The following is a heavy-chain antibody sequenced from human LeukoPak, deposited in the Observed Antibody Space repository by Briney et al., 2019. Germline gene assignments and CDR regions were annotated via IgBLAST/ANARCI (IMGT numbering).Heavy chain of an antibody. V-gene: IGHV4-39*07. CDR2: IYYSGST. CDR3: ARLSDSGSPLYYFDY. D-gene: IGHD1-26*01. CDR1: GGSISSSSYY. J-gene: IGHJ4*02. Sequence: SETLSLTCTVSGGSISSSSYYWGWIRQPPGKGLEWIGSIYYSGSTYYNPSLKSRVTISVDTSKNQFSLKLSSVTAADTAVYYCARLSDSGSPLYYFDYWGQGTLVTVSS.